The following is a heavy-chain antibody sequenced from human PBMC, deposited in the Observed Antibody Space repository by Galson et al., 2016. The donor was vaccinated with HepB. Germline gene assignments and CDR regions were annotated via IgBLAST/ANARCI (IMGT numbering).Heavy chain of an antibody. J-gene: IGHJ4*02. Sequence: SLRLSCAASGFTFSSYGMHWVRQAPGKGLDWMAVIWYDGSNKYYADSVKGRFTISRDNPKNTLYLQMNSLKVEDTAVYYCAREMHVAAAAAFDFWGRGTLVTVSS. V-gene: IGHV3-33*01. D-gene: IGHD6-13*01. CDR3: AREMHVAAAAAFDF. CDR2: IWYDGSNK. CDR1: GFTFSSYG.